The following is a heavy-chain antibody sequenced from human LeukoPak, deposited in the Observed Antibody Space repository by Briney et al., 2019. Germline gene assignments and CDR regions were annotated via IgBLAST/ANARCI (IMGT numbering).Heavy chain of an antibody. CDR2: IYYSGST. CDR1: GGSISSSSYY. CDR3: ARPGYDITNWYFDL. Sequence: QTSETLSLTCTVSGGSISSSSYYWGWIRQPPGKGLEWIGSIYYSGSTYYNPSLKSRVTISVDTSKNQFSLKLSSVTAADTAVYYCARPGYDITNWYFDLWGRGTLVTVS. V-gene: IGHV4-39*01. J-gene: IGHJ2*01. D-gene: IGHD6-13*01.